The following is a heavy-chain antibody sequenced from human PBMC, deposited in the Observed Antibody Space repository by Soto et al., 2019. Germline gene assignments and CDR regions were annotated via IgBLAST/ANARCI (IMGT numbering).Heavy chain of an antibody. CDR2: VHSGGTRT. Sequence: EVQLVESGGGLVQPGESLRLSCAASGFTFDYYLMHWVRKATGKGLVWVSRVHSGGTRTTYADSVKGRFTISRDNARNTVSLQISSFRAEDTLIFYCATGDRWGFDLWGHSVIVTVSS. CDR1: GFTFDYYL. D-gene: IGHD1-26*01. CDR3: ATGDRWGFDL. J-gene: IGHJ3*01. V-gene: IGHV3-74*01.